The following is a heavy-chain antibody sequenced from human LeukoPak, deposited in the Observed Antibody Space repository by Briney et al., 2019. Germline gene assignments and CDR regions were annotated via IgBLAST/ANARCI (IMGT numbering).Heavy chain of an antibody. D-gene: IGHD3-9*01. J-gene: IGHJ5*01. CDR3: ATAASVLRYFDWFSF. Sequence: ASVKVSCKVSGYTLTELSMHWVRQAPGKGPEWMGGFDPEDGETIYAQKFQGRVTMTEDTSTDTAYMELSSLRSEDTAVYYCATAASVLRYFDWFSFWGQGTLVTVSS. CDR2: FDPEDGET. CDR1: GYTLTELS. V-gene: IGHV1-24*01.